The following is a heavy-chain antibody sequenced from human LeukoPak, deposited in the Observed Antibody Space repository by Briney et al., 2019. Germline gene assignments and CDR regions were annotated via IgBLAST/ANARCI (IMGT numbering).Heavy chain of an antibody. CDR3: AKAGGYYDFWTVGY. D-gene: IGHD3-3*01. J-gene: IGHJ4*02. V-gene: IGHV3-23*01. CDR2: ISGSGGST. Sequence: ETLSLTCSVSGGSINNYYWSWVRQAPGKGLEWVSAISGSGGSTYYADSVKGRFTISRDNSKNTLYLQMNSLRAEDTAVYYCAKAGGYYDFWTVGYWGQGTLVTVSS. CDR1: GGSINNYY.